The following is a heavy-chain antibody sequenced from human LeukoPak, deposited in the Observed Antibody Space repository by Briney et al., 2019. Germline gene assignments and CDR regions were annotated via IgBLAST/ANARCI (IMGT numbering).Heavy chain of an antibody. D-gene: IGHD6-19*01. J-gene: IGHJ4*02. CDR1: GYTFTGYY. V-gene: IGHV1-2*02. Sequence: ASVKVSCKASGYTFTGYYMHWARQAPGQGLEWTGWINPNSGGTNYAQKFQGRVTMTRDTSIGTAYMELSRLRSDDTAVYYCARYPIAVADDYWGQGTLVTVSS. CDR2: INPNSGGT. CDR3: ARYPIAVADDY.